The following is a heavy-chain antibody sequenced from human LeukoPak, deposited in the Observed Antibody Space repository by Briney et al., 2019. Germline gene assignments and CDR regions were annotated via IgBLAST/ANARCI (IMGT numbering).Heavy chain of an antibody. CDR1: GFTFSSYS. Sequence: GGSLRLSCAAFGFTFSSYSMNWVRQAPGKGLEWVSSISSSSSYIYYADSVKGRFTISRDNAKNSLYLQMNSLRAEDTAVYYCASLPRGLTGGYMDVWGKGTTVTVSS. D-gene: IGHD2-8*02. J-gene: IGHJ6*03. CDR3: ASLPRGLTGGYMDV. CDR2: ISSSSSYI. V-gene: IGHV3-21*01.